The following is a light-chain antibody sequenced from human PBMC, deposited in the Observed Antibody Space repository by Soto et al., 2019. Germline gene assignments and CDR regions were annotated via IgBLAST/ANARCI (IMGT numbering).Light chain of an antibody. CDR1: SGHSSYI. Sequence: QSVLTQSSSASASLGSSVKLTCTLSSGHSSYIIAWHQQQPGKAPRYLMKLEGSGSYNKGSGVPDRFSGSSSGADRYLTISHLQFEDEADYYCETWEVFGGGTKLTVL. CDR3: ETWEV. J-gene: IGLJ2*01. CDR2: LEGSGSY. V-gene: IGLV4-60*02.